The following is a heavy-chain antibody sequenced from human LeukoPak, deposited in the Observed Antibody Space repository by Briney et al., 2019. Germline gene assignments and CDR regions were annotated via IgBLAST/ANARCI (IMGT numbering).Heavy chain of an antibody. J-gene: IGHJ3*02. D-gene: IGHD1-1*01. CDR1: GYTFSGYY. Sequence: GASVKVSCKASGYTFSGYYMHWVRQAPGKGLEWMGGFDPEDGETIYAQKFQGRVTMTEDTSTDTAYMELSSLRSEDTAVYYCATLSSRVLEPTRDAFDIWGQGTMVTVSS. CDR3: ATLSSRVLEPTRDAFDI. V-gene: IGHV1-24*01. CDR2: FDPEDGET.